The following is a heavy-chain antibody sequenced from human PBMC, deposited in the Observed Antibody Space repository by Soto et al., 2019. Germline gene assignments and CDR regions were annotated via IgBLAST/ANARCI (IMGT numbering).Heavy chain of an antibody. CDR2: ISGSGGST. D-gene: IGHD3-9*01. CDR1: GFTISTYA. Sequence: VQLLESGGGVVQPGAPLRLSCAASGFTISTYAMSWVRQAPGKWLEWVSAISGSGGSTYYADSVKGQLTSSRDNSKNTLYLQINCLSAEDTAVYYCGKALNFDWVKDWFDPWGQGTLVMVSS. V-gene: IGHV3-23*01. CDR3: GKALNFDWVKDWFDP. J-gene: IGHJ5*02.